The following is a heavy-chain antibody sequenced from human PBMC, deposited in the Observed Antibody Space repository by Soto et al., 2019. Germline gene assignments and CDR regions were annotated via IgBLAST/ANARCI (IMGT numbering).Heavy chain of an antibody. CDR2: MYYTGVT. CDR3: ARGGEPLGYYGLDV. V-gene: IGHV4-61*01. Sequence: SETVSLTCSVSGGSVRSGNHFWNWIRQPPGRGLEWLGYMYYTGVTNYNPSLKSRVSMSVDTSKDQFSLNLTSLTAADTAVYYCARGGEPLGYYGLDVWGQGTTVTVSS. J-gene: IGHJ6*02. CDR1: GGSVRSGNHF.